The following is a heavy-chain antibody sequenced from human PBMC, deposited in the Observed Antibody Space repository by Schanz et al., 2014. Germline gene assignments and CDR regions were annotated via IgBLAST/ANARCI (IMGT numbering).Heavy chain of an antibody. CDR2: MYINSGST. CDR3: ARDGGRDGYNLPFDV. Sequence: EVQLVESGGGLIQPGGSLRLSCAVSGFTVNTNYMSWVRQAPGKGLEWISSMYINSGSTQYADSVKGRFIISRDSSKNTLFLQMNSLRAEDTDVYFCARDGGRDGYNLPFDVWGQGTLVTVSS. J-gene: IGHJ3*01. V-gene: IGHV3-53*01. CDR1: GFTVNTNY. D-gene: IGHD5-12*01.